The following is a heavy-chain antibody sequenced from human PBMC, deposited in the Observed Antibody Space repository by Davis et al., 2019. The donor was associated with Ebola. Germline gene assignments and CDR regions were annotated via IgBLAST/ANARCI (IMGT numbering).Heavy chain of an antibody. CDR1: GYTFTSYA. V-gene: IGHV1-3*01. CDR3: ARDRGYTPIYYYGMDV. J-gene: IGHJ6*04. CDR2: INAGNGNT. Sequence: ASVKVSCKASGYTFTSYAMHWVRQAPGQRLEWMGWINAGNGNTKYSQKFQGRVTITRDTSASTAYMELSSLRSDDTAVYYCARDRGYTPIYYYGMDVWGKGTAVTVSS. D-gene: IGHD6-13*01.